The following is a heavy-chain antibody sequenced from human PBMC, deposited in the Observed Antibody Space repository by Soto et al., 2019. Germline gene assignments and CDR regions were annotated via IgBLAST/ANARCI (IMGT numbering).Heavy chain of an antibody. CDR2: IYPSDSDT. Sequence: GEPLKISCQGSGYSFASHWIGWVRQMPGKGLEWMGLIYPSDSDTRYGPSFQGQVSISADKSISTAYLQWSSLKASDTAMYYCAIQSNDAEGFDYWGQGAVVSVSS. V-gene: IGHV5-51*01. D-gene: IGHD4-4*01. CDR1: GYSFASHW. J-gene: IGHJ4*02. CDR3: AIQSNDAEGFDY.